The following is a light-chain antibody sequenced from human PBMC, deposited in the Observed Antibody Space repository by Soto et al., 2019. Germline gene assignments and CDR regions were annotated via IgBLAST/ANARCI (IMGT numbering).Light chain of an antibody. CDR2: GAS. J-gene: IGKJ5*01. V-gene: IGKV3-20*01. Sequence: ETVLTQSPGTLYFSPGERATLSCRASQSVGNSHVAWYQQRRGLPPRLLIYGASNRATGIPGRFSGSGSGADFTLTISRLEPEDFAVYFCQQYGNSPPGTFGQGTRL. CDR3: QQYGNSPPGT. CDR1: QSVGNSH.